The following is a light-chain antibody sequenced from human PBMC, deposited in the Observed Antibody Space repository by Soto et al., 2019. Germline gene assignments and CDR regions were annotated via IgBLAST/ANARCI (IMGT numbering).Light chain of an antibody. CDR1: SSDVGNYRY. CDR3: FSYTSSGTYV. Sequence: VLTQPASVSGSPGQSITISCTGTSSDVGNYRYVSWYQQHPGKAPKLMIYEVSNRPSGVSNRFSGSKSGNTASLTISGLQAEDETDYYCFSYTSSGTYVFGTGTKVTVL. CDR2: EVS. V-gene: IGLV2-14*01. J-gene: IGLJ1*01.